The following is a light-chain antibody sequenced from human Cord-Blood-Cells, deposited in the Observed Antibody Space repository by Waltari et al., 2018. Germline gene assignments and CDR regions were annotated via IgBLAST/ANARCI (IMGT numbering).Light chain of an antibody. J-gene: IGKJ2*03. CDR1: QSVSSSY. CDR2: GAS. CDR3: QQYGSSPYS. V-gene: IGKV3-20*01. Sequence: EIVLTQSPGTLSLSPGERATLSCRASQSVSSSYLAWYQQKPGQAPGRLIYGASSRATGIPDRFSVSGSATDFTLTISRLESEDFAVYYCQQYGSSPYSFGQWTKLEIK.